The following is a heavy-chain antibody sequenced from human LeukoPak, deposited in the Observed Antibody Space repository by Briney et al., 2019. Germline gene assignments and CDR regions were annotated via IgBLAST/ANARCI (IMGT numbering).Heavy chain of an antibody. Sequence: GGSLRLSCAASGFTFSSYWMSWVRQAPGKGLEWVANIKQDGSEKYYVDSVKGRFTISRDNAKNSLYLQMNSLRAEDTAVYYCAREAMVRGVIIYYYYYYMDVWGKGTTVTISS. CDR1: GFTFSSYW. D-gene: IGHD3-10*01. CDR2: IKQDGSEK. CDR3: AREAMVRGVIIYYYYYYMDV. J-gene: IGHJ6*03. V-gene: IGHV3-7*01.